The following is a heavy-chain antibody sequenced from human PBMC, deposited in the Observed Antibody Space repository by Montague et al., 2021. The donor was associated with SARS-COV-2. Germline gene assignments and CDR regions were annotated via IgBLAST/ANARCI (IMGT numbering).Heavy chain of an antibody. CDR1: GFTFSSYA. CDR2: INGSGSST. CDR3: AKDWQSITLFGGVIMESNWFDP. D-gene: IGHD3-3*01. J-gene: IGHJ5*02. V-gene: IGHV3-23*01. Sequence: SLRLSCAASGFTFSSYAMSWVRQAPGKGLEWVSAINGSGSSTYYADSVKGRFTISRDNSKNTLYLQMNSLRAEDTAVYYCAKDWQSITLFGGVIMESNWFDPWGQGTPVTVSS.